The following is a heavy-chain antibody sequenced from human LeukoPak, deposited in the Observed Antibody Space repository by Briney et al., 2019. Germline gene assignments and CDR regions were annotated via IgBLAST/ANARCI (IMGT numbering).Heavy chain of an antibody. J-gene: IGHJ4*02. CDR3: ARGYSSSWLGYFDY. Sequence: GGSLRLSCAASGFTFSSYGIHWVRQAPGKGVEWVAVVSSDGSNKYYADSVKGRFTISRDTSKKMLYLQMNSLGAEDTAVYYCARGYSSSWLGYFDYWGQGTLVTVSS. D-gene: IGHD6-13*01. V-gene: IGHV3-30*03. CDR2: VSSDGSNK. CDR1: GFTFSSYG.